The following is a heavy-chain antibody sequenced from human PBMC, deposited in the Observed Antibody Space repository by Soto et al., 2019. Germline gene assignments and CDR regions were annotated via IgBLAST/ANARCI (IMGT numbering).Heavy chain of an antibody. Sequence: PGGSLRLSCAASGFTVRSNYMSWVRQAPGKGLEWVSVIYSGGSTYYADSVKGRFTISRDNSKNTLYLQMNSLRAEDTAVYYCARGWAHYYDSSCFDGFDIWGQGTMVTVSS. D-gene: IGHD3-22*01. V-gene: IGHV3-53*01. CDR2: IYSGGST. J-gene: IGHJ3*02. CDR1: GFTVRSNY. CDR3: ARGWAHYYDSSCFDGFDI.